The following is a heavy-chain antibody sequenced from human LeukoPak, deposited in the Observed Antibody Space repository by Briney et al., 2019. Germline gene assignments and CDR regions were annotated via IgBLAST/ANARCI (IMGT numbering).Heavy chain of an antibody. Sequence: GGSLRLSCAASGFTFSSYWMSWVRQAPGKGREWVANIKQDGSDKYYVQSVKGRFTISRDNAKNSLYLQMNSVRAEDTDVYYRAKDGYSYGYNQYYYYYYMDVWGKGTTVTVSS. D-gene: IGHD5-18*01. J-gene: IGHJ6*03. CDR3: AKDGYSYGYNQYYYYYYMDV. V-gene: IGHV3-7*01. CDR2: IKQDGSDK. CDR1: GFTFSSYW.